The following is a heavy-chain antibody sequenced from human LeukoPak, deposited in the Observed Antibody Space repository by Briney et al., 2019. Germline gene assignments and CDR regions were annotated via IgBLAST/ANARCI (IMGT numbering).Heavy chain of an antibody. J-gene: IGHJ3*02. V-gene: IGHV4-59*01. CDR1: GGSISSYY. CDR3: EVSPVGVIMGDAFDI. CDR2: IYSSGST. D-gene: IGHD3-22*01. Sequence: SETLSLSCTVSGGSISSYYLSWIRQPPGKGLEWVAYIYSSGSTNYNPSLKSRVTIPVETTKNQSSWKLSSVTAADTAMYCCEVSPVGVIMGDAFDIWGQGTMVTVSS.